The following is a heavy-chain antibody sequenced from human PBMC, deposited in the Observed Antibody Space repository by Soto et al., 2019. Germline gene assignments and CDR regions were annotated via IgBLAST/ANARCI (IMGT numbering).Heavy chain of an antibody. Sequence: QVQLVQSGAEVKEPGASVKVSCKASGYTFSGYHIHWVRQAPGQGLEWMGWINTNNGDTNYAQKVRGWVTMTRDTSINTADVEMSRLRSDDTAVYYCARWVGASNWFDPWGQGTLVTVSS. V-gene: IGHV1-2*04. J-gene: IGHJ5*01. CDR1: GYTFSGYH. D-gene: IGHD1-26*01. CDR2: INTNNGDT. CDR3: ARWVGASNWFDP.